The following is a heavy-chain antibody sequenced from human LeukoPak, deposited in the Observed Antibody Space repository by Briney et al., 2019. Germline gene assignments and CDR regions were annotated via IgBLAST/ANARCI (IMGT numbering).Heavy chain of an antibody. V-gene: IGHV1-18*01. D-gene: IGHD5-18*01. CDR2: SSAYNGNT. J-gene: IGHJ4*02. CDR1: GYTFTSFG. CDR3: TRDLGVDTTMIFFDY. Sequence: ASVKVSCKASGYTFTSFGISWVRQAHGQGLEWMGWSSAYNGNTNYAQKFQGRVTMTTDTSTSTAYVEVRSLRSDDTAVYYCTRDLGVDTTMIFFDYWGQGSLVTVSS.